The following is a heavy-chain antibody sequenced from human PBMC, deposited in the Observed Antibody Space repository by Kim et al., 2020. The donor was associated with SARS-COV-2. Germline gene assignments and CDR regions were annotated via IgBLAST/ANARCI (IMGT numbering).Heavy chain of an antibody. D-gene: IGHD1-26*01. CDR1: GFTFSSYS. J-gene: IGHJ6*02. CDR2: ISSSSSTI. Sequence: GGSLRLSCAASGFTFSSYSMNWVRQAPGKGLEWVSYISSSSSTIYYADSVKGRFTISRDNAKNSLYLQMNSLRDEDTAVYYCARHSGSYSHYYYGMDVWGQGTTVTVSS. CDR3: ARHSGSYSHYYYGMDV. V-gene: IGHV3-48*02.